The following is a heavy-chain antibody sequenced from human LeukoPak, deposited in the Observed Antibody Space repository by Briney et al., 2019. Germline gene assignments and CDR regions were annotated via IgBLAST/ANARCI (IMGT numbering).Heavy chain of an antibody. J-gene: IGHJ4*02. CDR3: AKDPGLFHPERFLDY. V-gene: IGHV3-30*02. Sequence: PGGSLRLSCAASGFTFSSYGMHWVRQAPGKGLEWVAFIRYDGSNKYYADSVKGRFTISRDNSKNTLYLQMNSLRAEDTAVYYCAKDPGLFHPERFLDYWGQGTLVTVSS. CDR1: GFTFSSYG. D-gene: IGHD3/OR15-3a*01. CDR2: IRYDGSNK.